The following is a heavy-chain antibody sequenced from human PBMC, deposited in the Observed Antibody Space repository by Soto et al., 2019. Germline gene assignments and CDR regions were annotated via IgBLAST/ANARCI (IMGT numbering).Heavy chain of an antibody. D-gene: IGHD3-22*01. CDR2: IVVGSGNT. V-gene: IGHV1-58*01. Sequence: ASVKVSCKASGFTFTSSAVQWVRQARGQRLEWIGWIVVGSGNTNYAQKFQERVTITRDMSTSTAYMELSSLRSEDTAVYYCAADPGYYDSSGYYYQTVYYYYGMDVWGQGTTVAVSS. J-gene: IGHJ6*02. CDR3: AADPGYYDSSGYYYQTVYYYYGMDV. CDR1: GFTFTSSA.